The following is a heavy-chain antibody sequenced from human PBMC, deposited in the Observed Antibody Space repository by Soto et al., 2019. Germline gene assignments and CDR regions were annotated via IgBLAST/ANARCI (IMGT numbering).Heavy chain of an antibody. D-gene: IGHD3-22*01. V-gene: IGHV3-30*03. CDR3: ARFYYDSSGYLPSPYYYYYGMDV. CDR1: GFTFSNYG. J-gene: IGHJ6*02. CDR2: ISYDENKK. Sequence: GGSLRLSCAASGFTFSNYGIHWVRQAPGKGLEWVAVISYDENKKYYAESVKGRFAISRDNFRNTVYLQMNSLRAEDTAVYYCARFYYDSSGYLPSPYYYYYGMDVWGQGTTVTVSS.